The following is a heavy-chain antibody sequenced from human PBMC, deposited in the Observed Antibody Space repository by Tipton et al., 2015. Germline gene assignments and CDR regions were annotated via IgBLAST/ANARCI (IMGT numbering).Heavy chain of an antibody. CDR2: INSDGSST. CDR3: ARDITSDLWTFDY. J-gene: IGHJ4*02. V-gene: IGHV3-74*01. CDR1: GFIFNNYA. Sequence: SLRLSCVGSGFIFNNYAMTWVRQAPGKGLVWVSRINSDGSSTSYADSVKGRFTISRDNAKNTLYLQMNSLRAEDTAVYYCARDITSDLWTFDYWGQGTLVTVSS. D-gene: IGHD1-14*01.